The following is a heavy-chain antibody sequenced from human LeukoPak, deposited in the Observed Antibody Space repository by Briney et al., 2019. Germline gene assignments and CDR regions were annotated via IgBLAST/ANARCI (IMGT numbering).Heavy chain of an antibody. D-gene: IGHD3-22*01. J-gene: IGHJ4*02. CDR3: ARLDAGYYDSSGHYDY. CDR1: GYTFTGYY. Sequence: GASVKVSCKASGYTFTGYYMHWVRQATGQGLEWMGRINPNSGGTNYAQKFQGRVTMTRDTSISTAYMELSRLRSDDTAVYYCARLDAGYYDSSGHYDYWGQGTLVTVSS. CDR2: INPNSGGT. V-gene: IGHV1-2*06.